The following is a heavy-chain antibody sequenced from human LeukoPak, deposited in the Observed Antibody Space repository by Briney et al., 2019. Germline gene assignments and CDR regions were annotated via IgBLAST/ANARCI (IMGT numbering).Heavy chain of an antibody. CDR1: GGSFSGYY. D-gene: IGHD2-21*02. V-gene: IGHV4-34*01. J-gene: IGHJ3*02. Sequence: SETLSLTCAVYGGSFSGYYWGWIRQPPGKGLEWIGSIYYSGSTYYNPSLKSRVTISVDTSKNQFSLKLSSVTAADTAVYYCARDAYCGGDCYWSPNDAFDIWGQGTMVTVSS. CDR2: IYYSGST. CDR3: ARDAYCGGDCYWSPNDAFDI.